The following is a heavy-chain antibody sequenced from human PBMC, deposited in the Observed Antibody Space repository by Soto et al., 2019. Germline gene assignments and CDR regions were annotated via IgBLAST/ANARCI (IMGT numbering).Heavy chain of an antibody. CDR3: ARDPAPGYSGSYYGDY. V-gene: IGHV1-69*01. J-gene: IGHJ4*02. Sequence: QVQLVQSGAEVKKPGSSVKVSCKASGGTFSSYAISWVRQAPGQGLEWMGGIIPIFGTANYAQKFQGRVTITADESTSTGYKELSSLRSEDTAVYYCARDPAPGYSGSYYGDYWGQGTLVTVSS. CDR2: IIPIFGTA. CDR1: GGTFSSYA. D-gene: IGHD1-26*01.